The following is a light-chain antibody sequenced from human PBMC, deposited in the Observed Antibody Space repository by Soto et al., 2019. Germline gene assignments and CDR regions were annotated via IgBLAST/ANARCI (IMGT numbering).Light chain of an antibody. Sequence: QSVLTQPPSVSAAPGQTVTISCSGSSSNIGNNYVSWYQQLPGTAPKLLIYDNNKRPSGIPDRFSGSKSGTSATLGITGLQTGDEADYYCQSYDSTLSARDVFGTGTKLTVL. CDR1: SSNIGNNY. J-gene: IGLJ1*01. V-gene: IGLV1-51*01. CDR3: QSYDSTLSARDV. CDR2: DNN.